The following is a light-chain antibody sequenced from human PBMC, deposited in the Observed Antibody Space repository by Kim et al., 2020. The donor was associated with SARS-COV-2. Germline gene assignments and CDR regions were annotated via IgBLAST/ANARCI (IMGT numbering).Light chain of an antibody. J-gene: IGKJ5*01. V-gene: IGKV1-12*01. CDR1: LGIGTW. CDR3: QQVKNLPIT. CDR2: GAS. Sequence: DIQMTQSPSSVSASVGDRVTITCRASLGIGTWIAWYQQKPEKAPSLLIYGASSLQSGVPSRFSGSGSGTDFTLTISGLQPEDLASYYCQQVKNLPITFGQGTRLEI.